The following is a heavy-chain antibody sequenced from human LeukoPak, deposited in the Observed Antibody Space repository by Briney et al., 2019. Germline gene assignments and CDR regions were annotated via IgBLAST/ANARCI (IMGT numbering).Heavy chain of an antibody. CDR2: IIPIFGTA. CDR3: IVSGGDYYDSSGFKTGGDY. CDR1: GGTFSSYT. Sequence: SVKVSCKASGGTFSSYTISWVRQAPGQGLEWMGRIIPIFGTANYAQKFQGRVTITADESTSTAYMELSSLRSGDTAVYYCIVSGGDYYDSSGFKTGGDYWGQGTLVTVSS. V-gene: IGHV1-69*13. D-gene: IGHD3-22*01. J-gene: IGHJ4*02.